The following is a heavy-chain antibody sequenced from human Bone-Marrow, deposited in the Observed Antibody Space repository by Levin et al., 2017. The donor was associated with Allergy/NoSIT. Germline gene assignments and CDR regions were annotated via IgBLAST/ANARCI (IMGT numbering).Heavy chain of an antibody. CDR1: GFTFSSYW. V-gene: IGHV3-7*01. Sequence: GGSLRLSCVASGFTFSSYWMSWVRQASGKGLEWVANIKRDGSETYYLDSVKGRFTISRDNAKNSLYLQMNSLRAEDTAVYYCASLQVQHYFDYGMDIWGQGTTVTVS. D-gene: IGHD1-1*01. CDR3: ASLQVQHYFDYGMDI. J-gene: IGHJ6*02. CDR2: IKRDGSET.